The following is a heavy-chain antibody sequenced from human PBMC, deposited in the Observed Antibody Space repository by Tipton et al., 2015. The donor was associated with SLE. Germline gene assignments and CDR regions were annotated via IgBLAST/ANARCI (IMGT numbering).Heavy chain of an antibody. CDR3: GRNAYSSSWYFDY. D-gene: IGHD6-13*01. Sequence: SLRLSCVASGFTFSGYAVNWVRQAPGKGLEWVSIIYGGGHSTKYADSVKGRFTITRDNSKNRLYLQMNSLRGEDTAVYYCGRNAYSSSWYFDYWGRGTLVTVSS. J-gene: IGHJ4*02. CDR2: IYGGGHST. V-gene: IGHV3-23*03. CDR1: GFTFSGYA.